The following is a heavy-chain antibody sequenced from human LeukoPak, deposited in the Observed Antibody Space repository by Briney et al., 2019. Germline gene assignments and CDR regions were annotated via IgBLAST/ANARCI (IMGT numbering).Heavy chain of an antibody. CDR2: ISGDGGST. CDR3: AKAVQHIVVVTDPLDAFDI. V-gene: IGHV3-43*02. D-gene: IGHD2-21*02. CDR1: GFTFDDYA. J-gene: IGHJ3*02. Sequence: GGSLRLSCAASGFTFDDYAMHGVRQAPGKGLEWVSLISGDGGSTYYADSVKGRFTISRDNSKNSLYLQMNSLRTEDTALYYCAKAVQHIVVVTDPLDAFDIWGQGTMVTVSS.